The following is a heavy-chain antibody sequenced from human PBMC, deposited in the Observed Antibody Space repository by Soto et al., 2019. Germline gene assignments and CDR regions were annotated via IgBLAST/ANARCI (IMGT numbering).Heavy chain of an antibody. CDR2: IIPILGIA. J-gene: IGHJ6*02. Sequence: QVQLVQSGAEVKKPGSSVKVSCKASGGTFSSYTISWVRQAPGQGLEWMGRIIPILGIANYAQKFQGRVTITADQSTSTAYMERSSLRSEAAAVYYCARLMSSGYYYGMDVWGQGTTVTVSS. CDR3: ARLMSSGYYYGMDV. D-gene: IGHD3-10*01. V-gene: IGHV1-69*02. CDR1: GGTFSSYT.